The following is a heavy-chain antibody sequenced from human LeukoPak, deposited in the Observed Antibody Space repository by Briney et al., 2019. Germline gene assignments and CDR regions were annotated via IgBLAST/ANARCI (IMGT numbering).Heavy chain of an antibody. CDR3: ARGWGRYGNWFDP. CDR2: IYHSGST. J-gene: IGHJ5*02. CDR1: GVSISSGGYS. V-gene: IGHV4-30-2*01. Sequence: PSQTPSLTCAVSGVSISSGGYSWSWIRQPPGKGLEWIGYIYHSGSTYYNPSLKSRVTISVDRSKNQFSLKLSSVTAADTAVYYCARGWGRYGNWFDPWGQGTLVTVSS. D-gene: IGHD2-21*02.